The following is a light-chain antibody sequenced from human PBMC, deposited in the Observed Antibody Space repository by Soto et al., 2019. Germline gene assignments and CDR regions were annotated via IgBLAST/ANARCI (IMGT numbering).Light chain of an antibody. CDR3: QQRASWPLT. CDR2: DAS. Sequence: EIVLTQTPATLSLSPGKRATLSCRASQSVGSYLGWYQQKPGQVPRLLIYDASNRATGIPARFNDYGSGTDFTLTISSLETEDFAVYYCQQRASWPLTFGGGTKVEIK. V-gene: IGKV3-11*01. CDR1: QSVGSY. J-gene: IGKJ4*01.